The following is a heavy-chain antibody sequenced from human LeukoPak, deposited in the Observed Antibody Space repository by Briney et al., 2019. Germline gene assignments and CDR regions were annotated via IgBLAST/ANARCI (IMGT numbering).Heavy chain of an antibody. CDR3: VRSRGLDYYGSGTDFDSYYYYMDV. CDR2: IYPNSGGT. D-gene: IGHD3-10*01. Sequence: GASVKVSCKASGYTFTGYYMHWVRQAPGQGLGWMGWIYPNSGGTNYAQKFQGRVTMTRDTSISTAYMELSRLRSDDTAVYYCVRSRGLDYYGSGTDFDSYYYYMDVWGKGTTVTISS. CDR1: GYTFTGYY. J-gene: IGHJ6*03. V-gene: IGHV1-2*02.